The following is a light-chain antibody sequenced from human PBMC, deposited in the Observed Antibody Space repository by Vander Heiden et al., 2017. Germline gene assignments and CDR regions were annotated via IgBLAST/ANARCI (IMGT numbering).Light chain of an antibody. J-gene: IGLJ1*01. CDR2: ANT. CDR1: SSKYGAGYD. V-gene: IGLV1-40*01. CDR3: QSFDNSLGCYV. Sequence: QSVLTQPPSVSGAPGQRVTFSCTGSSSKYGAGYDVHWYQQFPGTAPNLLIHANTNRPSGVPDRFSGSKSGTSASLAITGLQAEDEADFYCQSFDNSLGCYVFGTGTKVTVI.